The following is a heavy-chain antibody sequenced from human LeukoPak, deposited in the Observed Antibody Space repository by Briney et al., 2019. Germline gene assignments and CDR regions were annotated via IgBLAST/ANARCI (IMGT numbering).Heavy chain of an antibody. V-gene: IGHV3-53*01. J-gene: IGHJ4*02. Sequence: PGGSLRLSCTASGFTVSHNYMHWVRQAPGKGLEWVSVIHSGGSSYHADSVKGRFTISRDNSKNTVFLQLNSLRAEDTAVYYCARGPPAENFLDFWGQGPLVTVSS. CDR2: IHSGGSS. CDR3: ARGPPAENFLDF. CDR1: GFTVSHNY. D-gene: IGHD2-2*01.